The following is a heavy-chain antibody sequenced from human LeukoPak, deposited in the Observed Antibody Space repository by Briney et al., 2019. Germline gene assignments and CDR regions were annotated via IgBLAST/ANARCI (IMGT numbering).Heavy chain of an antibody. V-gene: IGHV1-46*01. Sequence: ASVKVSCKASRGTFTSYYMHWVRQAPGQGLEWMGIINPSGGSTSYAQKFQGRVTMTRDMSTSTVYMELSSLRSEDTAVYYCARAVGDCSGGSCYVRGRDWFDPWGQGTLVTVSS. CDR2: INPSGGST. CDR1: RGTFTSYY. D-gene: IGHD2-15*01. J-gene: IGHJ5*02. CDR3: ARAVGDCSGGSCYVRGRDWFDP.